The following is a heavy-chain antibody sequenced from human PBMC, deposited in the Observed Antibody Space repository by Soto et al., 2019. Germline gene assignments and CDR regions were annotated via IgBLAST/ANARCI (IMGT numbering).Heavy chain of an antibody. V-gene: IGHV5-51*01. CDR2: IYPGDSDT. J-gene: IGHJ4*02. D-gene: IGHD3-10*01. Sequence: GESLKSSCKGSGYSLTSYWIGWVRQMPGKGLEWMGIIYPGDSDTRYSPSFQGQVTISADKSISTAYLQWSSLKASDTAMYYCARHEGYYGSPAAGLFDYWGQGTLVTVSS. CDR1: GYSLTSYW. CDR3: ARHEGYYGSPAAGLFDY.